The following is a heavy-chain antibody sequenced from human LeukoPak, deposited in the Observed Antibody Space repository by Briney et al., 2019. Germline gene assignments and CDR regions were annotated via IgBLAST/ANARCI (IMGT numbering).Heavy chain of an antibody. J-gene: IGHJ5*02. CDR3: ARGVRCFDP. CDR1: GFAFTDAY. CDR2: TRKKTNSYTT. Sequence: GGSLRLSCIAAGFAFTDAYMSWVRQAPGKGLEWVGRTRKKTNSYTTEYAASVKGRFTISRDDSKNSLYLQMNSLKAEDTAVYHCARGVRCFDPWGQGTLVTVSS. V-gene: IGHV3-72*01. D-gene: IGHD3-3*01.